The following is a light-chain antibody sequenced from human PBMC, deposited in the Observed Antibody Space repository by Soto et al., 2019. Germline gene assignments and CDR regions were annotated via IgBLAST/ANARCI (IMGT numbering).Light chain of an antibody. J-gene: IGLJ1*01. V-gene: IGLV2-14*03. CDR2: DVS. CDR1: SSDIGAYNY. CDR3: SSYSSTITRV. Sequence: QSALTQPDSVSGSPGQSITISCIGTSSDIGAYNYASWYQQHPGKAPKLIIYDVSNRPSGVSNRFCGSKSGYTASLTISGLQAEDEADYYCSSYSSTITRVFGTGTKVTVL.